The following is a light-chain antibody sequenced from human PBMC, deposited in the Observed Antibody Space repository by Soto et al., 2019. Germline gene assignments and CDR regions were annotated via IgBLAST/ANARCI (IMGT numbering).Light chain of an antibody. CDR2: GAS. Sequence: EIVMTQSPATLSVSPGERATLSCRASQSVGSSLAWYQQKPGQAPRLLIYGASTRATGIPARFSGSGSGTEFTLTISSRQSEDFAIYFCQQYNNWPPDRTFGQGTKVEIK. CDR3: QQYNNWPPDRT. CDR1: QSVGSS. J-gene: IGKJ1*01. V-gene: IGKV3-15*01.